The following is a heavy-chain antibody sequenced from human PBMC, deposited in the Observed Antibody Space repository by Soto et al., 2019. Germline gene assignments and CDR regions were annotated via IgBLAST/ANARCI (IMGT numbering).Heavy chain of an antibody. CDR2: IYYSGST. CDR3: ASEYSSSSPHYYGMDV. J-gene: IGHJ6*02. CDR1: GGSISRSSYY. V-gene: IGHV4-39*01. Sequence: SETLSLTCTVSGGSISRSSYYWGWIRQPPGKGLEWIGSIYYSGSTYYNPSLKSRVTISVDTSKNQFSLKLSSVTAADTAVYYCASEYSSSSPHYYGMDVWGQGTTVTVSS. D-gene: IGHD6-6*01.